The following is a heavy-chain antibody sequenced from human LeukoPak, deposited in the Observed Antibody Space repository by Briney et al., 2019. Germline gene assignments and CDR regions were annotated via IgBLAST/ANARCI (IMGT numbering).Heavy chain of an antibody. D-gene: IGHD3-22*01. V-gene: IGHV3-21*01. CDR2: VSARRTYI. CDR3: ARSLRYYDSRGFGHLYWYFDL. CDR1: GFTFSSYT. Sequence: GGSLRLSCAASGFTFSSYTMNWVRQAPGKGLEWVSSVSARRTYIFHADSVTGRFTISRDNAKSSLNLQLDSLRPEDTAVYYCARSLRYYDSRGFGHLYWYFDLWGRGTLLTVSS. J-gene: IGHJ2*01.